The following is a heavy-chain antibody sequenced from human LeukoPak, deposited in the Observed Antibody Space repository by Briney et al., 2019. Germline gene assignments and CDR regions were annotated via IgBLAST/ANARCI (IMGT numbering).Heavy chain of an antibody. J-gene: IGHJ4*02. CDR3: ARLRSPVTILYYFDY. CDR2: IYTSGST. D-gene: IGHD4-17*01. V-gene: IGHV4-4*07. Sequence: SETLSLTCTVSGGSISSYYWSWIRQPAGKGLEWIGRIYTSGSTNYNPSLKSRVTISVDTSKNQFSLKLNSVTAADTAVYYCARLRSPVTILYYFDYWGQGTLVTVSS. CDR1: GGSISSYY.